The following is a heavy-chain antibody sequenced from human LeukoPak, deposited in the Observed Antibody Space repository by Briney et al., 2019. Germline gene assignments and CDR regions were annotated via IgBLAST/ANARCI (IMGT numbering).Heavy chain of an antibody. Sequence: GESLKISCKGSGYSFTSYWIGWVRQMPGKGLEWMGIIYPGDSDTRYSPSFQGQVTISADKSISTAYLQWGSLKASDTAMYYCARGTALYCSSTSCYVADYWGQGTLVTVSS. CDR2: IYPGDSDT. J-gene: IGHJ4*02. CDR3: ARGTALYCSSTSCYVADY. CDR1: GYSFTSYW. D-gene: IGHD2-2*01. V-gene: IGHV5-51*01.